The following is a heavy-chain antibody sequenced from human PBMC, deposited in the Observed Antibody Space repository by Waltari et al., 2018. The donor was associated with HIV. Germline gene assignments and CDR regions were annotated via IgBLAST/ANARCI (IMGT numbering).Heavy chain of an antibody. J-gene: IGHJ4*02. CDR3: ARVSSGWSHFFDK. V-gene: IGHV4-61*08. CDR1: GGSVGRGEWL. Sequence: QVHLQESGPGLVKPSETLSLTCTVSGGSVGRGEWLWSWIRQSPGKGLECIGYIDNSGTTTYNPSLRSRPSIVVDTSQNQFSLSMTSVTAADTAVYYCARVSSGWSHFFDKWGQGTLVAVSS. CDR2: IDNSGTT. D-gene: IGHD6-13*01.